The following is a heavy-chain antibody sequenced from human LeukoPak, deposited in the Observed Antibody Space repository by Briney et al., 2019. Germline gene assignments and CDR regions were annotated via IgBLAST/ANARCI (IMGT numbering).Heavy chain of an antibody. D-gene: IGHD3-10*02. CDR3: AELGITMIGGV. J-gene: IGHJ6*04. Sequence: GGSLRLSWAASGFSFSRYWMSWVRQAPGKGLEWVANIKQDGSEKNYVESVKGRFTISRDNAKNSLYLQMNSLRAEDTAVYYCAELGITMIGGVWGKGTTVTISS. CDR1: GFSFSRYW. V-gene: IGHV3-7*01. CDR2: IKQDGSEK.